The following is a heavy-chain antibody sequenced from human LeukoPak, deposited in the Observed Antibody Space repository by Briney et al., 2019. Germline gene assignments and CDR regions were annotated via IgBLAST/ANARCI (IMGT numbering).Heavy chain of an antibody. CDR3: TTSPVPGIDY. V-gene: IGHV3-30*03. Sequence: GGSLRLSCAASGFTFSSYGMHWVRQAPGKGLEWVAVISYDGSNKYYADSVKGRFTISRDNSKNTLYLQMNSLRTEDTAMYYCTTSPVPGIDYWGQGIQVTVSS. D-gene: IGHD6-19*01. CDR1: GFTFSSYG. J-gene: IGHJ4*02. CDR2: ISYDGSNK.